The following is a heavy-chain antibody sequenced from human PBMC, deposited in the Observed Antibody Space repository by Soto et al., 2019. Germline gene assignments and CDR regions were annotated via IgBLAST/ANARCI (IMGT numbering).Heavy chain of an antibody. Sequence: PSETLSLTCTVSGDSFSSYYWSWIRQPAGEGLEWIGRTYTSGSTNYNPSLKSRVTMSVDTSKNQFSLKLSSVTAADTAVYYCVREKAVASTGWFDPWGQGTLVTVSS. CDR3: VREKAVASTGWFDP. D-gene: IGHD6-19*01. J-gene: IGHJ5*02. CDR2: TYTSGST. V-gene: IGHV4-4*07. CDR1: GDSFSSYY.